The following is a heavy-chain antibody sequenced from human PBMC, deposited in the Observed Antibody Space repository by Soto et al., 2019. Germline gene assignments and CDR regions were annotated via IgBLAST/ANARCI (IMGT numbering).Heavy chain of an antibody. Sequence: SGPTLVNPTQTLTLTCTFSGFSLSTHLMCVSWIRQRPGKALEWLARIDWDDEKFYSTSLKTRLTISKDTSKNQVVLTMTNMDPVDTAMYYCARILGGHSSSSVRAFDIRGQGTMVTVSS. CDR3: ARILGGHSSSSVRAFDI. V-gene: IGHV2-70*17. CDR1: GFSLSTHLMC. D-gene: IGHD6-6*01. CDR2: IDWDDEK. J-gene: IGHJ3*02.